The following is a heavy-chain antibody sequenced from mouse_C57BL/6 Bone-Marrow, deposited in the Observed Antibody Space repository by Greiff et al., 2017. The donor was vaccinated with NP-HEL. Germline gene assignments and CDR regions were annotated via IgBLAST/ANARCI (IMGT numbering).Heavy chain of an antibody. Sequence: VQLQQSGAELVKPGASVKISCKASGYAFSSYWMNWVKKRPGKGLEWIGQIYPGDGDTNYNGKFKGKATLTADKSSSTAYMQLSSLTSEDSAVCFCARTRQLRPPFYAMDYWGQGTSVTVSS. CDR2: IYPGDGDT. CDR1: GYAFSSYW. V-gene: IGHV1-80*01. CDR3: ARTRQLRPPFYAMDY. D-gene: IGHD3-2*02. J-gene: IGHJ4*01.